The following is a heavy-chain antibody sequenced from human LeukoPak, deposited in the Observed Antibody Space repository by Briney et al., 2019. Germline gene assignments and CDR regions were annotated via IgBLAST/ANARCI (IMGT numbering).Heavy chain of an antibody. J-gene: IGHJ4*02. Sequence: GGSLRLSCAASGFTFSNYGMHWVRQAPGKGLEWVAVMSYDRTTTFYGDSVERRFTISRDNSKNTLYLQMNSLRPEDTAVYYCAREVTSIFDIDYWGQGTLVTVSS. CDR3: AREVTSIFDIDY. V-gene: IGHV3-30*19. CDR2: MSYDRTTT. D-gene: IGHD3-3*02. CDR1: GFTFSNYG.